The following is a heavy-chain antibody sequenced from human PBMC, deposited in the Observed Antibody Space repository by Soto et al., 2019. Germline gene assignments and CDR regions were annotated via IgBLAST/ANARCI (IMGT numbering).Heavy chain of an antibody. D-gene: IGHD3-10*01. V-gene: IGHV3-74*01. CDR2: ISSDGSST. CDR3: VRSGSGLDY. CDR1: GFSFSTFY. Sequence: VGSLRLSCAASGFSFSTFYMHCVRQAPGQGLVCVSRISSDGSSTTYADSVKGRFTISRDNARNTLYLEMNSLRAEDTAVYYCVRSGSGLDYWGQGTLVTVSS. J-gene: IGHJ4*02.